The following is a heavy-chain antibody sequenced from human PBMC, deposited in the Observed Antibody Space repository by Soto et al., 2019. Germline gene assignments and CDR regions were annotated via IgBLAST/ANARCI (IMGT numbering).Heavy chain of an antibody. CDR2: IYYSGST. V-gene: IGHV4-39*07. J-gene: IGHJ6*03. CDR3: ARAPEYRAQGVGGGDMDV. Sequence: PSETLSLTCTVSGGSISSSSYYWGWIRQPPGKGLEWIGSIYYSGSTNYNPSLKSRVTISVDTSKNQFSLKLSSVTAADTAVYYCARAPEYRAQGVGGGDMDVWGKGTTVTVSS. D-gene: IGHD6-6*01. CDR1: GGSISSSSYY.